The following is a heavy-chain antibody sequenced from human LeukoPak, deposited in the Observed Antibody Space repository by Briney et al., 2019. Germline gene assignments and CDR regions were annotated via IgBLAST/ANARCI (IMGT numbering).Heavy chain of an antibody. CDR2: LSYSGKT. J-gene: IGHJ4*02. V-gene: IGHV4-39*07. Sequence: SETLSLTCIISGGSISSSTYYWGWIRQPPGKGLEWIGTLSYSGKTYYNPSLKSRVTISIDTSKNQFSLKLSSVTAADTAVYYCARLRAARYYFDYWGQGTLVTVSS. CDR1: GGSISSSTYY. CDR3: ARLRAARYYFDY. D-gene: IGHD6-6*01.